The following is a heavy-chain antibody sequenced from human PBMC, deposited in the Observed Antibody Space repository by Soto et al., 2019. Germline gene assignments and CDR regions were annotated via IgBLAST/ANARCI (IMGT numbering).Heavy chain of an antibody. J-gene: IGHJ4*02. Sequence: XXSLRLSFVASGFTFSSYDMHWVPQAPGKGLEWVAVISYDGSNKYYADSVRGRFTISRDNSKNTLYLQVNSLRAEDTAVYYCAGYCSSTSCYSRFWGQGTLVTVSS. V-gene: IGHV3-30-3*01. CDR1: GFTFSSYD. CDR3: AGYCSSTSCYSRF. D-gene: IGHD2-2*01. CDR2: ISYDGSNK.